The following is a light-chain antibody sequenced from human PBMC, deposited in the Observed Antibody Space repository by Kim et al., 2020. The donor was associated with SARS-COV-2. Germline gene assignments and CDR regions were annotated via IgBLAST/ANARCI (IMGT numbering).Light chain of an antibody. CDR3: QQYDTLPWT. CDR1: QDINIF. CDR2: DAS. V-gene: IGKV1-33*01. J-gene: IGKJ1*01. Sequence: ASVGDTVTITCQASQDINIFLNWYQQKPGKAPKPLIYDASTLETGVPSRFSGSESGTDFTLTISSLQPEDIATYYCQQYDTLPWTFGQGTKVEIK.